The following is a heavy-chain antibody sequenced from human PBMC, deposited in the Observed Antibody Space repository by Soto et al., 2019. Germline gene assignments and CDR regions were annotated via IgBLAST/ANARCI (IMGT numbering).Heavy chain of an antibody. D-gene: IGHD3-16*01. V-gene: IGHV3-33*01. Sequence: GGSLRLSCAASGFTFSSYGMHWVRQAPGKGLEWVAVIWYDGSNKYYADSVKGRFTISRDNSKNTLYLQMSSLRAEDTAVYYCAREYYDYVWGSPTPLDYWGQGTLVTVSS. CDR3: AREYYDYVWGSPTPLDY. CDR1: GFTFSSYG. J-gene: IGHJ4*02. CDR2: IWYDGSNK.